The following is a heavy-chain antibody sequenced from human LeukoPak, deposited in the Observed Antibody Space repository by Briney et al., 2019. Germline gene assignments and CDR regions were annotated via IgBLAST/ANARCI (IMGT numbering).Heavy chain of an antibody. V-gene: IGHV3-23*01. CDR1: GFSFSSYA. CDR2: ISGDGTRT. J-gene: IGHJ4*02. CDR3: AKSHSSSWLPFDY. Sequence: GGSLRLSCAASGFSFSSYAMTWARQAPVKGLEWVSAISGDGTRTYYADSVKGRFTISRDNSKNTLYLQMNSLRAEDTAVYYCAKSHSSSWLPFDYWGQGTLVTVSS. D-gene: IGHD6-13*01.